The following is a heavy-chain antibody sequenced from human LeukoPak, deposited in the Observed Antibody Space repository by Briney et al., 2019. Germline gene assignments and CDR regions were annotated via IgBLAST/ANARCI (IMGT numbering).Heavy chain of an antibody. CDR1: GGSFSGYY. V-gene: IGHV4-34*01. CDR2: INHSGST. J-gene: IGHJ4*02. CDR3: AVTPSYSPYYFDY. Sequence: SETLSLTCAVYGGSFSGYYWSWIRQPPGKGLEWIGEINHSGSTNYNPSLKSRVTISVDTSKNQFSLKLSSVTAEDTAVYYCAVTPSYSPYYFDYWGQGTLVTVSS. D-gene: IGHD4-11*01.